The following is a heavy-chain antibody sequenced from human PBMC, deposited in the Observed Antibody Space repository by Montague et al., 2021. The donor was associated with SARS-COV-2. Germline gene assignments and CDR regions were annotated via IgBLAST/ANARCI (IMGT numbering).Heavy chain of an antibody. CDR3: ARGEWVYGSGTHDSATNFVYKGVDV. CDR1: GGSTDYYF. J-gene: IGHJ6*02. CDR2: IYFSGRT. V-gene: IGHV4-59*01. D-gene: IGHD3-10*01. Sequence: SETLSLTCTVSGGSTDYYFWTWIRQPPGERMQWIGYIYFSGRTMYNPALKSRLTISLDRSKNQFSLNLRSVTAADTAIYYCARGEWVYGSGTHDSATNFVYKGVDVWGPGTTVTVSS.